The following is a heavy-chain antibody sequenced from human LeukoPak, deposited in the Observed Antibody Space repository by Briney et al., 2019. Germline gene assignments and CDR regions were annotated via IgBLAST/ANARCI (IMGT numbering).Heavy chain of an antibody. CDR3: ARGRIRVTMVRGVFFDY. CDR1: GFTFSSYW. Sequence: GGSLRLSCAASGFTFSSYWMSWVRQAPGKGLEWVANIKQDGSEKYYVDSVKGRFTISRDNAKNSLYLQMNSLRAEDTAVYYCARGRIRVTMVRGVFFDYWGPGNPGHRLL. CDR2: IKQDGSEK. D-gene: IGHD3-10*01. V-gene: IGHV3-7*03. J-gene: IGHJ4*02.